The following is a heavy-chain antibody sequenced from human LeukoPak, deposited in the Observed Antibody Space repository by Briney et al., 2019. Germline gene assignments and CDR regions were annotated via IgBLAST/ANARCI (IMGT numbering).Heavy chain of an antibody. D-gene: IGHD6-6*01. CDR3: AKNQVGGNIAAFDY. CDR1: GFTFSSYG. Sequence: GRSLRLSCAASGFTFSSYGMHWVRQAPGRGLEWVAFIRYDGSNKYYADSVKGRFTISRDNSKNTLYLQMNSLRAEDTAVYYCAKNQVGGNIAAFDYWGQGTLVTVSS. J-gene: IGHJ4*02. CDR2: IRYDGSNK. V-gene: IGHV3-30*02.